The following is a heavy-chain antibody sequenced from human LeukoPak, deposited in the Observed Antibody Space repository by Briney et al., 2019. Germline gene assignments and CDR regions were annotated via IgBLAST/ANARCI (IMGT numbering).Heavy chain of an antibody. J-gene: IGHJ4*02. CDR2: ISAYNGNT. D-gene: IGHD6-19*01. Sequence: ASVKVSCKASGYTFTSYGISWVRQAPGQGLEWMGWISAYNGNTNYAQKLQGRVTMTTDTSTSTAYMELRSLRSDDTAVYYCARDSSGWYESKRYYFDYWGQGTPVTVPS. CDR3: ARDSSGWYESKRYYFDY. CDR1: GYTFTSYG. V-gene: IGHV1-18*04.